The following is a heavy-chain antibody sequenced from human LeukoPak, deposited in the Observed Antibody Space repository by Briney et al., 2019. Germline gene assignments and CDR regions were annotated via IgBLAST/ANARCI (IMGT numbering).Heavy chain of an antibody. CDR2: INHSGST. CDR3: ASGQYYDLWSGYYVD. J-gene: IGHJ4*02. Sequence: SETLSLTCAVYGGSFSGHYWSWIRQPPGKGLEWIGEINHSGSTNYNPSLESRVTISVDMSKNHFSLKLSSVTAADTAVYYCASGQYYDLWSGYYVDWGQGTLVTVSA. CDR1: GGSFSGHY. D-gene: IGHD3-3*01. V-gene: IGHV4-34*01.